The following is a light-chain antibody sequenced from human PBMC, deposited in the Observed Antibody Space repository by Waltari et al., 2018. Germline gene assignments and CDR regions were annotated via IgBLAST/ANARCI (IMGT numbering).Light chain of an antibody. CDR3: ATWDDSRSGYV. CDR2: KDS. Sequence: QSVLTQPPSASGTPGQRVTISCSGSSSNIGGNYVFWFHQLPGTAPKVLIYKDSQRPSGVPDRFSGSKSGTSASLAISGLRSEDEADYYCATWDDSRSGYVFGSGTKVTVL. V-gene: IGLV1-47*01. J-gene: IGLJ1*01. CDR1: SSNIGGNY.